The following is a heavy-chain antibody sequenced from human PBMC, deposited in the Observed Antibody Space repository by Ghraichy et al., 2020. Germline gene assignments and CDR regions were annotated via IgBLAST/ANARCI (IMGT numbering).Heavy chain of an antibody. J-gene: IGHJ4*02. D-gene: IGHD3-16*01. CDR3: ARVRSDYMITFGGVTN. Sequence: GESPNISCAASGFTFSNYAMSWVRQAPGKGLEWVSIIGGSGDSTFYADSVKGRFTISRDNSKNTLYLQINSLRAEDTAVFYCARVRSDYMITFGGVTNWGQGTLVTVSS. V-gene: IGHV3-23*01. CDR2: IGGSGDST. CDR1: GFTFSNYA.